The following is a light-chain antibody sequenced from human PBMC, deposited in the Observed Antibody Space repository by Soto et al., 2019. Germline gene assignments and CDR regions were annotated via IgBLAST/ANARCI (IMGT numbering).Light chain of an antibody. CDR2: DAS. CDR3: QKRGTLYT. J-gene: IGKJ2*01. V-gene: IGKV3-11*01. Sequence: EIVLTQSPATLSLSLGERATLSCRASQSVGDYLAWYQQQPGQPPRLLISDASNRAAGIPARFSGSGSGTDFTLTISSLEPEDFAVYYCQKRGTLYTFGQGTKLEIK. CDR1: QSVGDY.